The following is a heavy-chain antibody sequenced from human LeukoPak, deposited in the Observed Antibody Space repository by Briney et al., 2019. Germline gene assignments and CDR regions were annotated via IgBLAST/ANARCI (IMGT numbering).Heavy chain of an antibody. CDR1: GGSISSSGYY. V-gene: IGHV4-39*01. J-gene: IGHJ4*02. CDR2: IYYSGST. D-gene: IGHD3-3*01. Sequence: PSETLSLTCTVSGGSISSSGYYWGWIRQPPGKGLEWIGSIYYSGSTYYNPSLKSRVTLSVDTSKNQFSLKLSSVTSADTAVHYCARHAEYYDFWSGRHDQYYFDYWGQGTLVTVSS. CDR3: ARHAEYYDFWSGRHDQYYFDY.